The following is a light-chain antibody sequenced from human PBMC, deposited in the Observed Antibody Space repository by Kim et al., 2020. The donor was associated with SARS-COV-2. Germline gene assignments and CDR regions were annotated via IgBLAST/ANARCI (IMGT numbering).Light chain of an antibody. CDR1: SLRNYV. V-gene: IGLV3-19*01. Sequence: WRQTVRTPWQDDSLRNYVPSRYQLKPGQAPLVVIYGNNNRPTGVPDRCSGSNAGNTASLTFTGAHAEVKADYCSNSRDITTDHRVFGGGTQLTVL. J-gene: IGLJ2*01. CDR3: NSRDITTDHRV. CDR2: GNN.